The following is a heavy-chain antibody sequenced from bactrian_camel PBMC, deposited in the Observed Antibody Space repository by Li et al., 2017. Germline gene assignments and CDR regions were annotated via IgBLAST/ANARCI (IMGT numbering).Heavy chain of an antibody. CDR1: GRTYIKWC. J-gene: IGHJ4*01. CDR2: IDSGGIT. Sequence: VQLVESGGGSVQAGGSLRLSCAASGRTYIKWCMGWFREVPGKEREGIATIDSGGITAYADSVKDRFTVSRDNAKSTLYLQLNSLKPEDTAMYFCAKELGGQAGQGTQVTVS. V-gene: IGHV3S57*01. D-gene: IGHD3*01.